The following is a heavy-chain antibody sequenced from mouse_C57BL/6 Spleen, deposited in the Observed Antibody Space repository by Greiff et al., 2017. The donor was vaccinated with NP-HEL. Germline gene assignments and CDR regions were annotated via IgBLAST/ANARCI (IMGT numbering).Heavy chain of an antibody. D-gene: IGHD4-1*01. CDR3: ARGLGRTDFDY. V-gene: IGHV1-80*01. Sequence: QVQLKESGAELVKPGASVKISCKASGYAFSSYWMNWVKQRPGKGLEWIGQIYPGDGDTNYNGKFKGKATLTADKSSSTAYMQLSSLTSEDSAVYFCARGLGRTDFDYWGQGTTLTVSS. CDR1: GYAFSSYW. CDR2: IYPGDGDT. J-gene: IGHJ2*01.